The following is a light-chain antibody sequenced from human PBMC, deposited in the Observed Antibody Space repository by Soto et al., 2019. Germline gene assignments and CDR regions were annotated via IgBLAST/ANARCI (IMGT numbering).Light chain of an antibody. J-gene: IGKJ1*01. CDR2: AAS. CDR1: QSISSY. V-gene: IGKV1-39*01. Sequence: DIQMTQSPSSLSASVGDRVTITCRASQSISSYLNWYQQKPGKAPKLLIYAASSLQSGVPSRFSDSGSGTDFTLTISSLLPEDFATYYCQQSYSTPWTFGQGTKVDIK. CDR3: QQSYSTPWT.